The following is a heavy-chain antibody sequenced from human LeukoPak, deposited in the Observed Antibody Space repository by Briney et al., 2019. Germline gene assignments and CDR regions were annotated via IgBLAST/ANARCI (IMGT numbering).Heavy chain of an antibody. CDR1: GFTFSSYE. CDR2: ISGSGGST. V-gene: IGHV3-23*01. D-gene: IGHD1-20*01. J-gene: IGHJ5*02. Sequence: GGSLRLSCTASGFTFSSYELNWVRQAPGKGLEWVSAISGSGGSTYYADSVKGRFTISRDNSKNTLYLQMNSLRAEDTAVYYCAKDLYNWNGGGFDPWGQGTLVTVSS. CDR3: AKDLYNWNGGGFDP.